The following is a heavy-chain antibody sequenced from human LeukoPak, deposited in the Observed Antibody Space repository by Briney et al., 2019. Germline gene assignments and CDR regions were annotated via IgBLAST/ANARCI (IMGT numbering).Heavy chain of an antibody. D-gene: IGHD6-13*01. Sequence: ASVKVSCKASGGTFSSYAISWVRQAPGQGLEWMGGIIPIFGTANYAQEFQGRVTITTDESTSTAYMELSSLRSEDTAVYYCARDVPIAAAGTGYYYYYMDVWGKGTTVTVSS. CDR3: ARDVPIAAAGTGYYYYYMDV. V-gene: IGHV1-69*05. CDR1: GGTFSSYA. CDR2: IIPIFGTA. J-gene: IGHJ6*03.